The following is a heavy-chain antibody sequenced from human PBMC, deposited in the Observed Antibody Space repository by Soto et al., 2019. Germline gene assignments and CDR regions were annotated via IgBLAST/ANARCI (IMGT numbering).Heavy chain of an antibody. CDR1: GFTFSSYA. D-gene: IGHD3-22*01. Sequence: GGSLRLSCAASGFTFSSYAMHWVRQAPGKGLEWVAVISYDGSNKYYADSVKSRVTISVDTSKNQFSLKLTSVTAADAALYYCARDFFDSSDYTTNWFDPWGQGTLVTVSS. J-gene: IGHJ5*02. V-gene: IGHV3-30-3*01. CDR2: ISYDGSNK. CDR3: ARDFFDSSDYTTNWFDP.